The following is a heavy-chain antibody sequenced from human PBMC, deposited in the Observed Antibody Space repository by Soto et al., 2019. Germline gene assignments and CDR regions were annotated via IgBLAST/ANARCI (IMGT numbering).Heavy chain of an antibody. J-gene: IGHJ6*02. CDR1: GGTFSSYA. Sequence: QVQLVQSGAEVKKPGSSVKVSCKASGGTFSSYAISWVRQAPGQGLEWMGGIIPIFGRANYAQKFQGRVTITADASTSTAYMELSSLRSEDTAVYYCASAHQHRGYSYGWMDVWGQGTTVTVSS. CDR2: IIPIFGRA. CDR3: ASAHQHRGYSYGWMDV. V-gene: IGHV1-69*12. D-gene: IGHD5-18*01.